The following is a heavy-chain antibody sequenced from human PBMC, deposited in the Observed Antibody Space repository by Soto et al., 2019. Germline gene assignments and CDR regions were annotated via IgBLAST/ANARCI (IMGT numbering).Heavy chain of an antibody. CDR2: ISSSSSTI. CDR3: ARPPLYITMVRGAYFDY. J-gene: IGHJ4*02. V-gene: IGHV3-48*01. CDR1: GFTFSSYS. Sequence: PEGSLRLSCAASGFTFSSYSMNWVRQAPGKGLEWVSYISSSSSTIYYADSVKGRFTISRDNAKNSLYLQMNSLRAEDTAVYYCARPPLYITMVRGAYFDYWGQGTLVTVSS. D-gene: IGHD3-10*01.